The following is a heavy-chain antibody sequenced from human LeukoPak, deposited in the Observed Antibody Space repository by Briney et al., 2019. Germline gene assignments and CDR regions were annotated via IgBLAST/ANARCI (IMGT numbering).Heavy chain of an antibody. CDR2: ISHTDSSI. V-gene: IGHV3-11*04. CDR1: GFILSDYY. J-gene: IGHJ4*02. CDR3: ATPPGGNYDESYLNN. D-gene: IGHD4-23*01. Sequence: GGALRLSCAASGFILSDYYMSWIRQTPVKGLESVSYISHTDSSIYYADSVKGRFTISRDNAKKSLYLQMNSLRAEDTAVSYCATPPGGNYDESYLNNWGQGTLATVSS.